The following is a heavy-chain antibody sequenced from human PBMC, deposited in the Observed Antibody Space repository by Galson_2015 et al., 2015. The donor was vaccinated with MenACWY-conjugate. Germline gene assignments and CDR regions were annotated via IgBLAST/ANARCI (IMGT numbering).Heavy chain of an antibody. CDR3: ATCVGDPLGPWFDP. Sequence: TLSLTCVVTGVPFNSGGYTWSWIRQPPGKGLAWIGSIYHTGRAFYTPSLKTRVTMSVERSKNQISLNLTSVTAADTAVYYCATCVGDPLGPWFDPWGQGKLVTVSS. V-gene: IGHV4-30-2*01. CDR1: GVPFNSGGYT. CDR2: IYHTGRA. D-gene: IGHD3-16*01. J-gene: IGHJ5*02.